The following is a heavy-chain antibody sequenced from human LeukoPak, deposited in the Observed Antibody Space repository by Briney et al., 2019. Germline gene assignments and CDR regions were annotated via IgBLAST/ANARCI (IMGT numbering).Heavy chain of an antibody. V-gene: IGHV4-4*07. CDR2: IYTSGST. D-gene: IGHD2-2*01. CDR1: GGSISSYY. Sequence: SETLSLTCTVSGGSISSYYWSWIRQPAGKGLEWIGRIYTSGSTNYNPSLKSRVTMSVDTPKNQFSLKLSSVTAADTAVYYCARSGDWAIVVVPAAPHDAFDIWGQGTMVTVSS. CDR3: ARSGDWAIVVVPAAPHDAFDI. J-gene: IGHJ3*02.